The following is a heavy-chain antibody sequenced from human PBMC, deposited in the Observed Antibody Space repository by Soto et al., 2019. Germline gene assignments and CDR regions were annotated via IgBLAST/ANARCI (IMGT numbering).Heavy chain of an antibody. CDR2: IMRDGSEK. CDR1: GVSFSSSW. J-gene: IGHJ4*02. CDR3: ARDGGTLGFDY. D-gene: IGHD3-3*01. V-gene: IGHV3-7*01. Sequence: GGSLRLSCAASGVSFSSSWMTWVRQAPGKGLEWVAKIMRDGSEKYYVDSVKGRFTISRDNAKNSLFLQMNSLRGDETAVYYCARDGGTLGFDYWGKGTLVTVSS.